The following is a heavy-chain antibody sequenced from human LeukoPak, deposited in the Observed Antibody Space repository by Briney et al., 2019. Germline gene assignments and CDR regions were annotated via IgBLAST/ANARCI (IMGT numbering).Heavy chain of an antibody. CDR1: GFTFSNYA. CDR3: ARLGPASSGWPESFDY. CDR2: IKRDGSEK. D-gene: IGHD6-19*01. Sequence: PGGSLRLSCAASGFTFSNYAMSWVRQAPGKGLEWVANIKRDGSEKYYVDSVKGRFTISRDNAKNSLDLQMNSLRVEDTAVYYCARLGPASSGWPESFDYWGQGTLVTVSS. J-gene: IGHJ4*02. V-gene: IGHV3-7*03.